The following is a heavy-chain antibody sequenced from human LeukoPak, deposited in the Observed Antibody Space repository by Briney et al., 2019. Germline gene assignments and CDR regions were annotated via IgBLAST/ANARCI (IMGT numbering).Heavy chain of an antibody. V-gene: IGHV1-69*04. J-gene: IGHJ4*02. CDR3: ARENGLRSAAGSYYFDY. CDR2: IIPILGIA. Sequence: SVKVSCKASGYTFTSYDINWVRQAPGQGLEWMGRIIPILGIANYAQKFQGRVTITADKSTSTAYMELGSLRSEDTAVYYCARENGLRSAAGSYYFDYWGQGTLVTVSS. CDR1: GYTFTSYD. D-gene: IGHD6-13*01.